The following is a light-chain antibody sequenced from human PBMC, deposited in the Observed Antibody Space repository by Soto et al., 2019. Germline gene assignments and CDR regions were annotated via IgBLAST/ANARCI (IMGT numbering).Light chain of an antibody. CDR3: QQYGSSPYT. CDR1: QSVTSNY. V-gene: IGKV3-20*01. Sequence: EIVLTQSPGTLSVSSGESATLSCRASQSVTSNYVAWYQQKPGLPPRLLIIGASNRATGIPDRFSGGVSGTDFTLTISRLEPEDFALYICQQYGSSPYTFGLGTKLE. CDR2: GAS. J-gene: IGKJ2*01.